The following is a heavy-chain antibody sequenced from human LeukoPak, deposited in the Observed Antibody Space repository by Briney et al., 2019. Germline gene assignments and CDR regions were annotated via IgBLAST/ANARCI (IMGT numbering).Heavy chain of an antibody. CDR2: IKQDGSEK. V-gene: IGHV3-7*01. J-gene: IGHJ6*03. CDR1: GFIFSSYW. Sequence: GGSLRLSCAASGFIFSSYWMSWVRQAPGKGLEWVANIKQDGSEKYYVDSVKGRFTISRDNAKNSLYLQMNSLRAEDTAVYYCARFGGVFGEPYYYYMDVWGKGTTVTISS. CDR3: ARFGGVFGEPYYYYMDV. D-gene: IGHD3-10*02.